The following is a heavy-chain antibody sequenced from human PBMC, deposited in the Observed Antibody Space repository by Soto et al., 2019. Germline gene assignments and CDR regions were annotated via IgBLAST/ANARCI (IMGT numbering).Heavy chain of an antibody. CDR2: VYYSGTT. Sequence: SETLSFTCSVSGGSVSDKTYYWSWIRQPPGKGLEWIGYVYYSGTTNYNPSLKSRVTISVDLSKNRFSLRLSSVTTADTALYYCARTTAVPNTLRSRYFFDYWGQGTLVTVSS. D-gene: IGHD4-17*01. J-gene: IGHJ4*02. V-gene: IGHV4-61*01. CDR1: GGSVSDKTYY. CDR3: ARTTAVPNTLRSRYFFDY.